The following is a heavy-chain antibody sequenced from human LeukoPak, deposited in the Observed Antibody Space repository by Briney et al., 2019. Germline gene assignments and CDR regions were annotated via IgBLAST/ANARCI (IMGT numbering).Heavy chain of an antibody. Sequence: SVKVSCKASGGTFSSYAISWVRQAPGQGLEWMGGIIPIFGTANYAQKFQGRVTITADKSTSTVYMELSSLRSEDTAVYYCARDRDRYYGSGSSYQAFDIWGQGTMVTVSS. V-gene: IGHV1-69*06. CDR1: GGTFSSYA. CDR3: ARDRDRYYGSGSSYQAFDI. CDR2: IIPIFGTA. D-gene: IGHD3-10*01. J-gene: IGHJ3*02.